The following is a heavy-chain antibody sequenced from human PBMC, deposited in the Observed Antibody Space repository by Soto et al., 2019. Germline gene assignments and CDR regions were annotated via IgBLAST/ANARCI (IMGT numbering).Heavy chain of an antibody. Sequence: WGSLRLSCAASGFTFGSYAMHWVRQAPGKGLEWVAVISYDGSNKYYADSVKGRFTISRDNSKNTLYLQMNSLRAEDTAVYYCARAYYYDSSGYPFDYWGHGTAVTVS. CDR1: GFTFGSYA. D-gene: IGHD3-22*01. J-gene: IGHJ4*01. CDR2: ISYDGSNK. V-gene: IGHV3-30-3*01. CDR3: ARAYYYDSSGYPFDY.